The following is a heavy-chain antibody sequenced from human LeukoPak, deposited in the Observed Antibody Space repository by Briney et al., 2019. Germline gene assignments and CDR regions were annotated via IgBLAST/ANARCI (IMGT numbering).Heavy chain of an antibody. V-gene: IGHV4-34*01. Sequence: PSETLSLTCAAYGGSFSGYYWSWVSQPPGKGLEWIWQINHSGSSNYNPSLTSRVTTSVDTSKNQFSLKLSSVTAADTAVYYCASNPTRIWFGEFKAPSYFDYWGQGTLVTVSS. D-gene: IGHD3-10*01. CDR1: GGSFSGYY. CDR3: ASNPTRIWFGEFKAPSYFDY. CDR2: INHSGSS. J-gene: IGHJ4*02.